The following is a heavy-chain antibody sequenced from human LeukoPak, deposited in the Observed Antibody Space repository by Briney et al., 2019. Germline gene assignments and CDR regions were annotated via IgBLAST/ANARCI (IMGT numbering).Heavy chain of an antibody. J-gene: IGHJ5*02. CDR3: ASVLLWFGELSHGWFDP. CDR1: GFTLSSYA. D-gene: IGHD3-10*01. V-gene: IGHV3-23*01. Sequence: GGSVRLLCAASGFTLSSYAMSWVRQAPGKGLEWVSAISGSGGSTYYADSVEGRFTISRDNSTNPLYPQMNRLRAEDTAVYYCASVLLWFGELSHGWFDPWGQGTLVTVSS. CDR2: ISGSGGST.